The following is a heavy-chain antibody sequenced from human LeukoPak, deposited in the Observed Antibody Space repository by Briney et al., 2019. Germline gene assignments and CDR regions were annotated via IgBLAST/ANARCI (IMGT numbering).Heavy chain of an antibody. CDR1: GYTFTGYY. CDR2: INPNSGGT. D-gene: IGHD2-2*01. J-gene: IGHJ5*02. Sequence: ASVTVSCKASGYTFTGYYMHWVRQAPGQGLEWMGWINPNSGGTNYAQKFQGRVTMTRDTSIITAYMELSRLRSDDTAVYYCARDRYCSSTSCYRWFDPWGQGTLVTVSS. V-gene: IGHV1-2*02. CDR3: ARDRYCSSTSCYRWFDP.